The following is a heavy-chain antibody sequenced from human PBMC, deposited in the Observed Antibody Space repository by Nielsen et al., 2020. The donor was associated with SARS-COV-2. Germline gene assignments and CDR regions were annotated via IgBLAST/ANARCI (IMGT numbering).Heavy chain of an antibody. CDR3: AKDKWIQLGGETDELDY. CDR2: ISYDGSNK. CDR1: GFTFSSYG. Sequence: GGSLRLSCAASGFTFSSYGMHWVRQAPGKGLEWVAVISYDGSNKYYADSVKGRFTISRDNSKNTLYLQMNSLRAEDTAVYYCAKDKWIQLGGETDELDYWGQGTLVTVSS. J-gene: IGHJ4*02. V-gene: IGHV3-30*18. D-gene: IGHD5-18*01.